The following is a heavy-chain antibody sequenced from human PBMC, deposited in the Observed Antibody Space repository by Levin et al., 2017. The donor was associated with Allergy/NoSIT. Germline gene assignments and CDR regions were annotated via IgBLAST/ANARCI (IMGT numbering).Heavy chain of an antibody. D-gene: IGHD3-10*01. CDR3: ARGVLWFGELFWSHYFDY. V-gene: IGHV4-34*01. Sequence: SETLSLTCAVYGGSFSGYYWSWIRQPPGKGLEWIGEINHSGSTNYNPSLKSRVTISVDTSKNQFSLKLSSVTAADTAVYYCARGVLWFGELFWSHYFDYWGQGTLVTVSS. CDR2: INHSGST. J-gene: IGHJ4*02. CDR1: GGSFSGYY.